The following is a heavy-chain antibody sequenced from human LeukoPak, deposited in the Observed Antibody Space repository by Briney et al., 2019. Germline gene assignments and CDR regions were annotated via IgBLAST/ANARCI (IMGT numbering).Heavy chain of an antibody. CDR3: ARDAVRGSQSAFDI. V-gene: IGHV4-59*01. Sequence: SETLSLTCTVSGGSISSYDWSWIRQPPGKGLEWIGYIYYSGSTNYNPSLKSRVTISVDTSKNQFSLKLSSVTAADTAVYYCARDAVRGSQSAFDIWGQGTMVTVSS. CDR2: IYYSGST. CDR1: GGSISSYD. J-gene: IGHJ3*02. D-gene: IGHD3-10*01.